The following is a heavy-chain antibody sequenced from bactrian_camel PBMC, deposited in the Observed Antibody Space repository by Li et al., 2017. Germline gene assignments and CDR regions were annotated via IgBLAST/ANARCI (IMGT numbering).Heavy chain of an antibody. CDR3: KIDSQHWSNPQGWVRVAR. V-gene: IGHV3S53*01. CDR2: ITFDGTI. CDR1: GLTTRRND. Sequence: VQLVESGGGSVQTGGSLTLSCVASGLTTRRNDMMWYRQSPGKERELVSRITFDGTITYHDSVKGRFTTVQDSQNSVSLQMNNLTVEDTAMYYCKIDSQHWSNPQGWVRVARWGQGTQVTVS. J-gene: IGHJ4*01. D-gene: IGHD5*01.